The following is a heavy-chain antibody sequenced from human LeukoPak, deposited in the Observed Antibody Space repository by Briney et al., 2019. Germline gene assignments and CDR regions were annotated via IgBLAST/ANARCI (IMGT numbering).Heavy chain of an antibody. CDR2: ISGNGGRT. Sequence: PGGSLRLSCAASGFTFSSYGTSCVRQAPGKGLEWVSEISGNGGRTYYADSVKGRFTISRDNSKNTLYLQMNSLRAEETAVYYCARDRTRYSGYDYDAFDIWGQGTMVTVSS. CDR3: ARDRTRYSGYDYDAFDI. J-gene: IGHJ3*02. CDR1: GFTFSSYG. D-gene: IGHD5-12*01. V-gene: IGHV3-23*01.